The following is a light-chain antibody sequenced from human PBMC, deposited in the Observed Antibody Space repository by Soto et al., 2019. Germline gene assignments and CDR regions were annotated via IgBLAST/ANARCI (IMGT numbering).Light chain of an antibody. Sequence: AIQVTQSPSSLSASVGYTVSITFPSSQGIRNELSWYQQKPGKAPKFLIFAASNLRSGVPSRFSGSGSGTDFTLTISSLQTEDFATYFCLQDDDYPFTFGGGSKVYIK. J-gene: IGKJ4*01. CDR2: AAS. CDR1: QGIRNE. V-gene: IGKV1-6*01. CDR3: LQDDDYPFT.